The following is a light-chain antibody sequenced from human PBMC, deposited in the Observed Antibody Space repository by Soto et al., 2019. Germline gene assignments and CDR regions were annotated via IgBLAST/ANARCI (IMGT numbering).Light chain of an antibody. CDR2: EVS. V-gene: IGLV2-8*01. CDR1: SSDIGGYNY. J-gene: IGLJ1*01. CDR3: SSYAGSNNYV. Sequence: QSAVTQAPSASGSPGQSVTISCTGTSSDIGGYNYVSWYQQHPGKAPKLMIYEVSKRPSGVPDRFSGSKSGNTASLTVSGLQAEDEADYYCSSYAGSNNYVFGSGTRSPS.